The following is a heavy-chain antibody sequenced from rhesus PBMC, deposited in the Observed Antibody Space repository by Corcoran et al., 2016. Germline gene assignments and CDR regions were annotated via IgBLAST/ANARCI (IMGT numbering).Heavy chain of an antibody. CDR2: ISGRGGST. V-gene: IGHV4-173*01. J-gene: IGHJ4*01. CDR3: ARDLLTDRNFDY. D-gene: IGHD7-45*01. Sequence: QLQLQESGPGLVKPSETLSLTCAVSGGSISSNWWSWIRQPPGKGLEWIGRISGRGGSTSYNPSLKSRVTISTDTSKNQLSLKLISVTAADTAVYYCARDLLTDRNFDYWGQGVLVTVSS. CDR1: GGSISSNW.